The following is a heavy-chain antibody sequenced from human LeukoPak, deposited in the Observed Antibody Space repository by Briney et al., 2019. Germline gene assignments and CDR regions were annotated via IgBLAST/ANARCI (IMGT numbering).Heavy chain of an antibody. CDR3: ANLPTITTVGGRGFGY. D-gene: IGHD3-10*01. CDR2: ISGSGGST. V-gene: IGHV3-23*01. J-gene: IGHJ4*02. CDR1: GFTFSSYA. Sequence: GGSLRLSCAASGFTFSSYAMTWVRQAPGKGLEWVSGISGSGGSTYYADSVKGRFTISRDNSKNTLYLQMNSLRVEDTAVYYCANLPTITTVGGRGFGYWGQGTLVTVSS.